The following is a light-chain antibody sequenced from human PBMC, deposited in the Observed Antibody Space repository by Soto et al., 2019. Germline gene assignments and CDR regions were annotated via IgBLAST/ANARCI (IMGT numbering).Light chain of an antibody. J-gene: IGKJ1*01. Sequence: DIQMTQSPSTLSASVGDRVTITCRASQSISSWLAWYQQKPGKAPKLLIYDASSLESGDPSRFSGSGSGTEFTLTVSSLQPDDFATYYCQQDNSSPWTCGGGTKVEIK. CDR3: QQDNSSPWT. CDR1: QSISSW. V-gene: IGKV1-5*01. CDR2: DAS.